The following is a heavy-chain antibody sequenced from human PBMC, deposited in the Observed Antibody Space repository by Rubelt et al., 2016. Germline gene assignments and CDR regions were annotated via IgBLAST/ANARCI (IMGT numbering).Heavy chain of an antibody. CDR3: AKAPFRYYDSSGYP. V-gene: IGHV3-23*04. D-gene: IGHD3-22*01. Sequence: VQLVESGGGVVQPGRSLRLSCAASGFTFSSYAMRWVRQAPGKGLEWVSAISGSGGSTYYADSVKGRFTISRDNSKNTLYLQMNSLRAEDTAVYYCAKAPFRYYDSSGYPWGQGTLVTVSS. J-gene: IGHJ5*02. CDR2: ISGSGGST. CDR1: GFTFSSYA.